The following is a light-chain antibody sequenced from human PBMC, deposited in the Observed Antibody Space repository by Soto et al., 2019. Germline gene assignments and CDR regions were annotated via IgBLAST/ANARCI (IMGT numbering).Light chain of an antibody. J-gene: IGLJ1*01. CDR3: SAYTVSRTYV. V-gene: IGLV2-14*03. CDR2: NVY. Sequence: QSALTRPASVYCSPGQSLTISCTRSSSHVGAYNFVSWHQQHPGKAPKLMIYNVYDRPSGISYRFSGSKSGNTASLTISGLQGEDEADYYCSAYTVSRTYVFGTGTKVTVL. CDR1: SSHVGAYNF.